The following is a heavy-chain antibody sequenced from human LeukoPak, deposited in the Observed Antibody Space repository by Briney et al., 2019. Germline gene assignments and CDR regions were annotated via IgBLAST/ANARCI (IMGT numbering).Heavy chain of an antibody. CDR3: ARGLGGYDGIWFDP. J-gene: IGHJ5*02. CDR2: MNPNSGNT. Sequence: GASVKVSCKASGYTSTSYDINWVRQATGQGLEWMGWMNPNSGNTGYAQKFQGRVTMTRNTSISTAYMELSSLRSEDTAVYYCARGLGGYDGIWFDPWGQGTLVTVSS. V-gene: IGHV1-8*01. CDR1: GYTSTSYD. D-gene: IGHD5-12*01.